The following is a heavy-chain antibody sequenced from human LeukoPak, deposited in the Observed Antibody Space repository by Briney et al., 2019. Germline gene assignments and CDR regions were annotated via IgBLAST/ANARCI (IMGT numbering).Heavy chain of an antibody. CDR1: GXTFSSYS. Sequence: GGSLRLSCVASGXTFSSYSMNWVRQAPGKGREWVSSISGSSYYIYFTDSVKGRFTISRDNAKNSLYLQMNSLRAEDTAVYYCARGLGATDFDYWGQGALVTVSS. D-gene: IGHD1-26*01. V-gene: IGHV3-21*01. J-gene: IGHJ4*02. CDR2: ISGSSYYI. CDR3: ARGLGATDFDY.